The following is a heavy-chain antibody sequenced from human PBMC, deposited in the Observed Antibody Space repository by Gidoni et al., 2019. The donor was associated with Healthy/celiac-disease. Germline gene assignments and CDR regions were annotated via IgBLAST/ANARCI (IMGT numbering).Heavy chain of an antibody. J-gene: IGHJ4*02. CDR3: AKHPRVAGFFDY. V-gene: IGHV3-23*01. CDR1: GSTFSSDA. CDR2: ISGSGGST. Sequence: EVQLLESGGGLVQPGGALRLSCAAYGSTFSSDAMSWVRQAPGKGLEGVSAISGSGGSTYYADSVKGRFTISRDNSKNTLYLQMNSLRAEDTAVYYCAKHPRVAGFFDYWGQGTLVTVSS. D-gene: IGHD6-19*01.